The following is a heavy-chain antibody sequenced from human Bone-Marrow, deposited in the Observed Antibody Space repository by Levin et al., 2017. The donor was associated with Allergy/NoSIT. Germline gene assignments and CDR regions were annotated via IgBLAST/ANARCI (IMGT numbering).Heavy chain of an antibody. Sequence: QAGGSLRLSCAVSGFTVGNNYLRWVRQAPGKGLEWVSLIYSGGGTYYADSVKGRFTISRDNSENTLHLQMNSLRVEDTAVYYCARDRHCSGDKCYGAWGQGTLVTVSS. CDR3: ARDRHCSGDKCYGA. CDR2: IYSGGGT. CDR1: GFTVGNNY. V-gene: IGHV3-66*02. J-gene: IGHJ5*02. D-gene: IGHD2-15*01.